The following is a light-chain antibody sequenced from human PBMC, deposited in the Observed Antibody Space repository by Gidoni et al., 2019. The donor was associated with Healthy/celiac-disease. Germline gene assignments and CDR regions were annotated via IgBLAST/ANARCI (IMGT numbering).Light chain of an antibody. J-gene: IGLJ1*01. CDR2: GNS. CDR3: QSYDSSLSGSKV. V-gene: IGLV1-40*01. Sequence: QSVLTQPPSVSVAPGQRVTISCTGRSSNIGAGYDVHWYQQLPGTAPKLLIYGNSNRPLGVPDPFSGSKFGTSASLAINVLQAEDEADYYCQSYDSSLSGSKVFGTGTKVTVL. CDR1: SSNIGAGYD.